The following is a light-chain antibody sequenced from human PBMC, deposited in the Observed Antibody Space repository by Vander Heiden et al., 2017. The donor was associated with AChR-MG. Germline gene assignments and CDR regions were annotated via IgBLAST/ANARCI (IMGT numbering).Light chain of an antibody. V-gene: IGLV1-40*01. Sequence: QSVLTQPPSVSGAPGQRVTISCTGNSSNIGAVYDVHWYQQLPGTAPKVLIYGNSNRPSGVPDRFSGSKSGTSASLTIAGLQPEDEADYYCQSYDSSLSGAVFGGGTKVTVL. J-gene: IGLJ3*02. CDR1: SSNIGAVYD. CDR2: GNS. CDR3: QSYDSSLSGAV.